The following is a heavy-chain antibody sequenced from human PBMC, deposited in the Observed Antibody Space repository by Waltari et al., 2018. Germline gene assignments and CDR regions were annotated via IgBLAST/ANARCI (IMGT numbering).Heavy chain of an antibody. CDR3: ARDYGSRITMVPRQINWFDP. CDR2: IIPIFGTA. J-gene: IGHJ5*02. CDR1: GGTFSSYA. V-gene: IGHV1-69*08. D-gene: IGHD3-10*01. Sequence: QVQLVQSGAEVKKPGSSVKVSCKASGGTFSSYAISWVRQAPGQGLEWMGRIIPIFGTANYAQKFQGRVTITADKSTSTAYMELSSLRSEDTAVYYCARDYGSRITMVPRQINWFDPWGQGTLVTVSS.